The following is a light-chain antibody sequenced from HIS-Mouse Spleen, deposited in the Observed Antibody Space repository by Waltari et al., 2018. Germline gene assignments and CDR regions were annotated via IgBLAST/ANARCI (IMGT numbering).Light chain of an antibody. Sequence: QSALTQPASVSGSPGQSITISCTGTSSDVGGYNYVPWYQQHPGKAPKLMIYEVSNRPSGVFNRVSGSKSGNTASLTISGLQAEDEADYYCSSYTSSSTWVFGGGTKLTVL. V-gene: IGLV2-14*01. J-gene: IGLJ3*02. CDR2: EVS. CDR1: SSDVGGYNY. CDR3: SSYTSSSTWV.